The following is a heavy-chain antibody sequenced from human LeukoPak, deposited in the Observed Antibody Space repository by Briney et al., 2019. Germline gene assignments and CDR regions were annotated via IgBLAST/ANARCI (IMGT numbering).Heavy chain of an antibody. CDR2: IYYSGSN. J-gene: IGHJ4*02. CDR3: ALIEYYNYALVY. V-gene: IGHV4-59*01. D-gene: IGHD3-16*01. Sequence: QTSETLSLTCSVSGRSLSNYYWSWMRHPPGKGLEWIGYIYYSGSNNYSPSLKSRVTISIDTSKNQFSLSLRSVTAADTAVFYCALIEYYNYALVYWGQGTLVTVSS. CDR1: GRSLSNYY.